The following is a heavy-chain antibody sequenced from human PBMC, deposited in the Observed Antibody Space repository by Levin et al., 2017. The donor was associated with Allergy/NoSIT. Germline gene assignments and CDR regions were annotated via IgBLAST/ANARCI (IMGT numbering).Heavy chain of an antibody. D-gene: IGHD6-19*01. Sequence: GGSLRLSCTASGFTFGDYALSWFRQAPGKGLECVGLIRSKTYGGTTEYAASVKGRFTISRDDSKSIAYLQMNSLKTDDTAVYYCTGLRGTGWPVRYWGQGTLVTVSS. CDR1: GFTFGDYA. CDR2: IRSKTYGGTT. CDR3: TGLRGTGWPVRY. J-gene: IGHJ4*02. V-gene: IGHV3-49*03.